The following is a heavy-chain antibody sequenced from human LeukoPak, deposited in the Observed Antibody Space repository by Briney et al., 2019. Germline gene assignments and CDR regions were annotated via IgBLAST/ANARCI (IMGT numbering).Heavy chain of an antibody. D-gene: IGHD2-15*01. V-gene: IGHV3-74*01. CDR2: INSDGSST. CDR1: GFTFSSYW. J-gene: IGHJ6*03. Sequence: PGGTLRLSCAASGFTFSSYWMHWVRQAPGKGLVWVSRINSDGSSTSYADSVKGRFTISRDNAKNTLYLQMNSLRAEDTAVYYCAREGYCSGGSCRLYYYYYYMDVWGKGTTVTISS. CDR3: AREGYCSGGSCRLYYYYYYMDV.